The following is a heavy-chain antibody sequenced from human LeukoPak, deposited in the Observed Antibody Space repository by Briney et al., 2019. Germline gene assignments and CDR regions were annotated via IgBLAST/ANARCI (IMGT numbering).Heavy chain of an antibody. V-gene: IGHV1-69*04. CDR3: ASVLLWFGELVGYFDY. CDR1: GGTFSSYA. D-gene: IGHD3-10*01. J-gene: IGHJ4*02. CDR2: IIPILSIA. Sequence: ASVKVSCKASGGTFSSYAISWVRQAPGQGLEWMGRIIPILSIANYAQKFQGRVTITADKSTSTAYMELSSLRSEDTAVYYCASVLLWFGELVGYFDYWGQGTLVTVSS.